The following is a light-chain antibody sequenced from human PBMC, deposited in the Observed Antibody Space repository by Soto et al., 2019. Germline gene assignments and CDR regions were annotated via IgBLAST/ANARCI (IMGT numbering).Light chain of an antibody. V-gene: IGKV3-20*01. Sequence: EIVLTQSPGTLSLSPGERATLSCRASQSVSSNYLAWYQQKPGQAPRLLIYGASSRATGIPDRFIGSGSGTDFTLTISRLEPADVAVYYCQQYGGSPRVTFGGGTKVEIK. J-gene: IGKJ4*01. CDR3: QQYGGSPRVT. CDR1: QSVSSNY. CDR2: GAS.